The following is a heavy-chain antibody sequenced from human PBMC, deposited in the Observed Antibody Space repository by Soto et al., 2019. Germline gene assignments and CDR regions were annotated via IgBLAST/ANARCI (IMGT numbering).Heavy chain of an antibody. CDR3: ARPTRFPGD. CDR1: GFTFNDYY. J-gene: IGHJ4*02. Sequence: GRSLRLSCVASGFTFNDYYMTCFRQAPGKGLEFVSYISGSGSDPTYADSVKGRFTISRDNAKNSLYLQMNNLRAEDTAVYYCARPTRFPGDWGQGTLLTVSS. V-gene: IGHV3-11*03. D-gene: IGHD3-16*01. CDR2: ISGSGSDP.